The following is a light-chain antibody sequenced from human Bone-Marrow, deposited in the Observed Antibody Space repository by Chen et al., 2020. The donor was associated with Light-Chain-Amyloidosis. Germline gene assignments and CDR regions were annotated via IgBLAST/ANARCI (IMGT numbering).Light chain of an antibody. V-gene: IGLV3-25*03. Sequence: SYELTQPPSVSVSPGQTARITCSGDDLPTQYAYWYQQKPGQAPVLVIHRDIERPSGISERFSGSSSGTTATLTISGVQAEDEADYHCQSADSSGTYEVRFGGGTKLTVL. J-gene: IGLJ2*01. CDR1: DLPTQY. CDR3: QSADSSGTYEVR. CDR2: RDI.